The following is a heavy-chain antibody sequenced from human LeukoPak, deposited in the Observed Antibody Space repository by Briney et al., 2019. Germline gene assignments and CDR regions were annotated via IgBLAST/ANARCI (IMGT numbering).Heavy chain of an antibody. D-gene: IGHD3-22*01. J-gene: IGHJ4*02. CDR1: GFTFSDYA. CDR3: ARDGRGYYDSSGYHTRHFDY. CDR2: IKQDGSEK. V-gene: IGHV3-7*01. Sequence: GGSLRLSCAASGFTFSDYAMTWVRQAPGKGLEWVANIKQDGSEKYYVDSVKGRFTISRDNAKNSLYLQMNSLRAEDTAVYYCARDGRGYYDSSGYHTRHFDYWGQGTLVTVSS.